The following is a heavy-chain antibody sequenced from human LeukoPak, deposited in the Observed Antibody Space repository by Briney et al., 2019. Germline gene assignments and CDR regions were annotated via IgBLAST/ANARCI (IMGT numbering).Heavy chain of an antibody. CDR1: GGSFSGYY. D-gene: IGHD3-22*01. Sequence: SETLSLTCAVYGGSFSGYYWSWIRQPPGKGLEWIGEINHSGSTNYNPSLKSRVTISVDTSKNQFSLKLSSVTAADTAVYYCARDWFYYDSSGYHYYYYGMDVWGQGTTVTVSS. V-gene: IGHV4-34*01. CDR2: INHSGST. CDR3: ARDWFYYDSSGYHYYYYGMDV. J-gene: IGHJ6*02.